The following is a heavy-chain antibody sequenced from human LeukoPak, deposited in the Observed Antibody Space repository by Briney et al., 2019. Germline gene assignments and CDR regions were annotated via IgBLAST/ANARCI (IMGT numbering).Heavy chain of an antibody. CDR1: GFTFDVYG. D-gene: IGHD1-26*01. CDR2: INWNGGST. CDR3: ARGGWELHYFDY. V-gene: IGHV3-20*04. J-gene: IGHJ4*02. Sequence: GGSLRLSCAASGFTFDVYGMSWVRQAPGKGLEWVSGINWNGGSTGYADSVKGRFTISRDNAKSSLYLQMNSLRAEDTGLYYCARGGWELHYFDYWGQGILVTVSS.